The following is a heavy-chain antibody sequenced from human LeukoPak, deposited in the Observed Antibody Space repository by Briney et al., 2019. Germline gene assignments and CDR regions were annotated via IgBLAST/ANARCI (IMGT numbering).Heavy chain of an antibody. CDR2: IYYSGST. Sequence: SETLSLTCSVSGDSISSSYYYWGWIRQPPGKGLEWIGSIYYSGSTYYNPSLKSRVTISLDTSKNQFSLKLTSVTAADTAVYYRAKYGSPYYFDLWGRGTLVTVSS. V-gene: IGHV4-39*07. CDR1: GDSISSSYYY. CDR3: AKYGSPYYFDL. J-gene: IGHJ2*01. D-gene: IGHD2/OR15-2a*01.